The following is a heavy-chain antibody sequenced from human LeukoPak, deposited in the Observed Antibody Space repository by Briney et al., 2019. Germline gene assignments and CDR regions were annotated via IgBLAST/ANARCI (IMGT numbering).Heavy chain of an antibody. D-gene: IGHD3-10*01. Sequence: ASVKVSCKASGYTFTSYGISWVRQAPGQGLEWMGWISAYNGNTNYAQKLQGRVTITTDTSTSTAYMELRSLRSDDTAVYYCASMVRGNYFDYWGQGTLVTVSS. CDR1: GYTFTSYG. V-gene: IGHV1-18*01. J-gene: IGHJ4*02. CDR3: ASMVRGNYFDY. CDR2: ISAYNGNT.